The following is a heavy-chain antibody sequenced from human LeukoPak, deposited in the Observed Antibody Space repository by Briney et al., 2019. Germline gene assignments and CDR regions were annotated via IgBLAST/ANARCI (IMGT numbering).Heavy chain of an antibody. CDR3: AADPYYYDSSGYYPNWFDP. J-gene: IGHJ5*02. V-gene: IGHV1-58*01. D-gene: IGHD3-22*01. CDR2: IVVGSGNT. Sequence: SVKVSCKASGFTFTSSAVQWVRQARGQRLEWIGWIVVGSGNTNYAQKFQERVTITRDMSTSTAYMELSSLRSEDTAVYYCAADPYYYDSSGYYPNWFDPWGQGTLVTVSS. CDR1: GFTFTSSA.